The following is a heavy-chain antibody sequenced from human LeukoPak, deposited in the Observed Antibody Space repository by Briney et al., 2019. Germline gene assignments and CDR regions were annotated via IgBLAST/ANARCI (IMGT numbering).Heavy chain of an antibody. CDR2: ISYDGSNK. D-gene: IGHD1-26*01. V-gene: IGHV3-30*18. CDR1: GFTFSSYG. CDR3: SKARIVGPPTPLRF. J-gene: IGHJ4*02. Sequence: PGRSLRLSCAVSGFTFSSYGMHWVRQAPGKGLEWVAVISYDGSNKYYADSVKGRFTISRDNSKNTLYLQMNSPRAEDTAVYYCSKARIVGPPTPLRFWGQGTLVTVSS.